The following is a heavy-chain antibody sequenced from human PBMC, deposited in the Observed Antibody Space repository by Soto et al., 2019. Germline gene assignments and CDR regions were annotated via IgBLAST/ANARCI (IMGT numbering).Heavy chain of an antibody. D-gene: IGHD3-10*01. CDR2: INPNGGGT. V-gene: IGHV1-2*02. J-gene: IGHJ5*02. CDR3: ARYGFNIVDP. CDR1: GYTFINYY. Sequence: ASVKVSCKASGYTFINYYIHWVRQAPGQGLEWMGWINPNGGGTKYAQKFQGRVTMTRDTSISTACMELSRLKSDDTAVYYCARYGFNIVDPWGQGTLVTVSS.